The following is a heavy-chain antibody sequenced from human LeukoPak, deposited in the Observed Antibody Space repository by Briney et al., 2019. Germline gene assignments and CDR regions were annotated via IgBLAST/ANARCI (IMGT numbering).Heavy chain of an antibody. Sequence: GGSLRLSCAASGFTFSSYSMNWVRQAPGKGLEWVSYISSSSSTIYYADSVKGRFTISRDNAKNSLYLQMNSLRAEDTAVYYCARDSLARSLGYWGQGTLVTVSS. D-gene: IGHD6-6*01. CDR1: GFTFSSYS. J-gene: IGHJ4*02. V-gene: IGHV3-48*04. CDR3: ARDSLARSLGY. CDR2: ISSSSSTI.